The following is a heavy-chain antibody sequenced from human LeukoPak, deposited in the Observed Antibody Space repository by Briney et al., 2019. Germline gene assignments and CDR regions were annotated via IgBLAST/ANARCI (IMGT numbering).Heavy chain of an antibody. J-gene: IGHJ4*02. V-gene: IGHV3-15*01. D-gene: IGHD3-22*01. CDR3: TTPPDSSGYYHY. Sequence: GGSLRLSCAASGFTFSNAWMSWVRQAPGKGLEWVGRIKSKTDGGTTDYAAPVKGRFTISRDDSKNTLYLQMNSLKTEDTAVYYRTTPPDSSGYYHYWGQGTLVTVSS. CDR2: IKSKTDGGTT. CDR1: GFTFSNAW.